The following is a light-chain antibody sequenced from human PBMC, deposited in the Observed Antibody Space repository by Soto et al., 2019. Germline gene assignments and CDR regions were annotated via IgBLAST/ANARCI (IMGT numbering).Light chain of an antibody. Sequence: DIQMTQSPSSLSASLGDRVTITCRANQDISSYLIRYQHKLGQAPKLLIHAASTLASGVPSRFSGSESGTDFTLTISGLEHEDSATYYCQQSYKTPWTFGQGTKVEIK. CDR1: QDISSY. CDR2: AAS. CDR3: QQSYKTPWT. V-gene: IGKV1-39*01. J-gene: IGKJ1*01.